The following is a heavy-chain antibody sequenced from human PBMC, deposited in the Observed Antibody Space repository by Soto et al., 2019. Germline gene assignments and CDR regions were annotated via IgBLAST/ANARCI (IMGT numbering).Heavy chain of an antibody. D-gene: IGHD3-22*01. CDR3: TRDYYASSGYYPKFDY. CDR1: GYTFTYYT. CDR2: INAGDGNT. V-gene: IGHV1-3*05. Sequence: QVQLVQSGAEEKKPGASVTVSCKASGYTFTYYTVHWVRQAPGQRLEWMGWINAGDGNTKYSPNFQGRVTITKDTSASTVYMELSCLRSEDTAVYFCTRDYYASSGYYPKFDYWGQGTLVTVSS. J-gene: IGHJ4*02.